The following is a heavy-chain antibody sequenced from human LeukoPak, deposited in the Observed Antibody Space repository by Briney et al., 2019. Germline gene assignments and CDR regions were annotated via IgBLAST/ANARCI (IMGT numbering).Heavy chain of an antibody. CDR1: GFTFSNAW. V-gene: IGHV3-15*01. CDR2: IKSKTDGGTT. D-gene: IGHD3-22*01. CDR3: TTVDYYDSSGFPPHAFDI. J-gene: IGHJ3*02. Sequence: GGSLRLSCAASGFTFSNAWMSWVRQAPGKGLEWVGRIKSKTDGGTTDYAAPVKGRFTISRDDSKNTLYLQMNSLKTEDTAVYYCTTVDYYDSSGFPPHAFDIWGQGTMVTVSS.